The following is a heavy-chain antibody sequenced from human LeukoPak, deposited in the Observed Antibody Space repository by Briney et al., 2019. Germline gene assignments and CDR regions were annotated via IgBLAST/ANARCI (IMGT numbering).Heavy chain of an antibody. CDR2: TSYSRTT. CDR1: GGSITGHY. D-gene: IGHD6-19*01. CDR3: AKLGHSDGWYLGAFAI. J-gene: IGHJ3*02. Sequence: SETLSLTCAVSGGSITGHYWNWIRQTPGMRLEWIGYTSYSRTTIYNSYFKGRATMSIDTSKNHLYLNLTSVTATDTAVYYCAKLGHSDGWYLGAFAIWGQGTTVIVSS. V-gene: IGHV4-59*08.